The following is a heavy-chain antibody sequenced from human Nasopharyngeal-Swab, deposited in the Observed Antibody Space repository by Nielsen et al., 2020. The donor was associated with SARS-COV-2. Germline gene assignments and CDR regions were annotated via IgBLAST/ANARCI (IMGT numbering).Heavy chain of an antibody. D-gene: IGHD2-2*01. V-gene: IGHV5-51*01. CDR2: IYPGDSDT. CDR3: ARLLDGGSSPYYFDY. Sequence: GESLKISCKGSGSSFTSYWIGWVRQMPGKGLEWMGIIYPGDSDTRYSPSFQGQVTISADKSISTAYLQWSSLKASDTAMYYCARLLDGGSSPYYFDYWGQGTLVTVSS. J-gene: IGHJ4*02. CDR1: GSSFTSYW.